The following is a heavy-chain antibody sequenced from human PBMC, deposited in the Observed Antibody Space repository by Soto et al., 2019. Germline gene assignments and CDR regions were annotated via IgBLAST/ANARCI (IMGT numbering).Heavy chain of an antibody. CDR1: GGSVSSGSYY. D-gene: IGHD6-19*01. V-gene: IGHV4-61*01. J-gene: IGHJ4*02. Sequence: QVLLQESGPGLVKPSETLSLTCTVSGGSVSSGSYYWSWIRQPPGKGLEWIGYIYYSGSTNYNPSLKSRVPISVDTSKNQYSLKLSSVTAADTAVYYCASYSSGWYDVTYWGQGTLVTVSS. CDR3: ASYSSGWYDVTY. CDR2: IYYSGST.